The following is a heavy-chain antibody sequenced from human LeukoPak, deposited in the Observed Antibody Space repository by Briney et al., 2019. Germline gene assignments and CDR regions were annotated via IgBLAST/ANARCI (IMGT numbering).Heavy chain of an antibody. CDR1: GGSISSYY. J-gene: IGHJ4*02. Sequence: PSETLSITCTVSGGSISSYYWSWIRQPPGKGLEWIGYIYYSGSTNYNPSLKSRVTISVDTSKNQFSLKLSSVTAADTAVYYCARDLLPAAATYDYWGQGTLVTVSS. CDR3: ARDLLPAAATYDY. D-gene: IGHD2-2*01. V-gene: IGHV4-59*01. CDR2: IYYSGST.